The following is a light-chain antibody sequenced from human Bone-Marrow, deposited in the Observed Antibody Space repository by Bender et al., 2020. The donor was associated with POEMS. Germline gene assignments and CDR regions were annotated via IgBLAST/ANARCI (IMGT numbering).Light chain of an antibody. CDR1: SSDIGRYNY. J-gene: IGLJ2*01. CDR2: DVT. V-gene: IGLV2-14*01. CDR3: SSYSSTSTLVV. Sequence: HSALTQPASVSGSPGQSITISCIGSSSDIGRYNYVSWYQQHPGKAPKLMIFDVTNRPSGVSNRFSGSKSGSTASLTISGLQAADEADYYCSSYSSTSTLVVFGGGTKLTVL.